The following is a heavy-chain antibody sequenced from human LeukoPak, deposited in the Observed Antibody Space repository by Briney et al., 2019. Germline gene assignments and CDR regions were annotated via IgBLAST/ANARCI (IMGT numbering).Heavy chain of an antibody. CDR2: ISSSSNTI. J-gene: IGHJ3*02. CDR3: ARDRGSATYYVEGSGTFDI. V-gene: IGHV3-48*03. Sequence: GGSLRLSCAASGFTFSSYEMNWVRQAPGKGLEWISQISSSSNTIYYADFAKGRFTVSRDNAKNLLYLEMNSLRAEDTALYYCARDRGSATYYVEGSGTFDIWGQGTLVTVSS. CDR1: GFTFSSYE. D-gene: IGHD1-26*01.